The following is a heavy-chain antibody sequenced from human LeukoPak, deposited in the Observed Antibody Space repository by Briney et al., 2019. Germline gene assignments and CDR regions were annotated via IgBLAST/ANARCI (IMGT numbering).Heavy chain of an antibody. J-gene: IGHJ1*01. Sequence: MPSETLSLTCTVSSGSMSNYYWSWIRQPAGKGLEWIGRIQPSGSTNDNPSLKSRLTMSLDTSKNQFSLRLGSVTAADTAVYYCARSSSWYAYFQHWGQGTLVTASS. CDR1: SGSMSNYY. CDR3: ARSSSWYAYFQH. D-gene: IGHD6-13*01. CDR2: IQPSGST. V-gene: IGHV4-4*07.